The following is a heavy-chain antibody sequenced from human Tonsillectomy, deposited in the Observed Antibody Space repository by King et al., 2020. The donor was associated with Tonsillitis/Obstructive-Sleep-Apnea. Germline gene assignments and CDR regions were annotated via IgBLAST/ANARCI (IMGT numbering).Heavy chain of an antibody. D-gene: IGHD3-3*01. Sequence: QLVQSGAEVKKPGESLKISFKGSGYSFTSYWIGWVRQMPGKGLEWMGIIYPGDSDTRYSPSFQGQVTISADKSISTAYLQWSSLKASDTAMYYCARLNLHPRDQGVEGVDIWGQGTMVTVSS. J-gene: IGHJ3*02. V-gene: IGHV5-51*01. CDR3: ARLNLHPRDQGVEGVDI. CDR2: IYPGDSDT. CDR1: GYSFTSYW.